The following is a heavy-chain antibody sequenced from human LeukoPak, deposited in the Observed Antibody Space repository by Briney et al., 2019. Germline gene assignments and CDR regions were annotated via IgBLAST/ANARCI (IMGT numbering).Heavy chain of an antibody. CDR1: GYSFSSYW. Sequence: GESLKISCKGLGYSFSSYWSAWVRQRPGKGLEWMGIIYPGGSETRYDPSFEGQVTISADRSTSTAYLQWRSLRASATAMYYGARASRDGHNQNFDHWGQGTLVSVSS. V-gene: IGHV5-51*01. D-gene: IGHD5-24*01. CDR2: IYPGGSET. CDR3: ARASRDGHNQNFDH. J-gene: IGHJ4*02.